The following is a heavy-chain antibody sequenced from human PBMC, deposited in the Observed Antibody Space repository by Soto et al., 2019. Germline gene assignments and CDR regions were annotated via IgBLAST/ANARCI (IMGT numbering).Heavy chain of an antibody. CDR3: ARESYDYIWGRARVNDAFDI. D-gene: IGHD3-16*01. CDR2: IYYSGNT. V-gene: IGHV4-39*02. CDR1: GGSISSSSSY. J-gene: IGHJ3*02. Sequence: SETLSLTCTVSGGSISSSSSYWGWIRQPPGKGLEWIGSIYYSGNTYYNPSLKSRVTISVDTSKNHFSLRLSSVTAADTAVYYCARESYDYIWGRARVNDAFDIWGQGTLVTVSS.